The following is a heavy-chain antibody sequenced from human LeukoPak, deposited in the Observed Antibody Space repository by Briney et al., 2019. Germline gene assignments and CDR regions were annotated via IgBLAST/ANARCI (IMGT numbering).Heavy chain of an antibody. V-gene: IGHV4-34*01. CDR1: GGSFSNYY. CDR2: INYSGSG. D-gene: IGHD3-10*01. CDR3: ARRPTMTMVRGVLRHHFDY. Sequence: PSETLSLTCAVYGGSFSNYYWSWIRQPPGKGLEWIGEINYSGSGNYNPSLKSRITISVDTSKKQFSLKMISVTAADTAVYYCARRPTMTMVRGVLRHHFDYWGQGTLVTVSS. J-gene: IGHJ4*02.